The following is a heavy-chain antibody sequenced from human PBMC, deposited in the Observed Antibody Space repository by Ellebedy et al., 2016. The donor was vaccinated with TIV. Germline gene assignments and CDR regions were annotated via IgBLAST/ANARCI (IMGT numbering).Heavy chain of an antibody. J-gene: IGHJ4*02. V-gene: IGHV1-18*01. CDR2: ISAYNGNT. CDR1: GYTFTSYG. CDR3: ARDLSGRRIMVRGVIISNFDY. Sequence: ASVKVSCKASGYTFTSYGISWVRQAPGQGLEWMGWISAYNGNTNYAQKLQGRVTMTTDTSTSTAYMELRSLRSDDTAVYYCARDLSGRRIMVRGVIISNFDYWGQGTLVTVSS. D-gene: IGHD3-10*01.